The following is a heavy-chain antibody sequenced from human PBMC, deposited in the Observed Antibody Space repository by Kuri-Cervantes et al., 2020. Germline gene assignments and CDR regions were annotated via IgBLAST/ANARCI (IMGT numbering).Heavy chain of an antibody. Sequence: GESLKISCAASGFTFSSYGMHWARQAPGKGLEWVAVISYDGSNKYYTDSVKGRFTISRDNSKNTLYLQMNSLRAEDTAVYYCAKNYYYGMDVWGQGTTVTVSS. CDR1: GFTFSSYG. CDR2: ISYDGSNK. V-gene: IGHV3-30*18. CDR3: AKNYYYGMDV. J-gene: IGHJ6*02.